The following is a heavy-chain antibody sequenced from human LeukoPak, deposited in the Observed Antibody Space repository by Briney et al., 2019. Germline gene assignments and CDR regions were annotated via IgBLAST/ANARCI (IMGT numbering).Heavy chain of an antibody. CDR1: GYTFTGYY. V-gene: IGHV1-2*02. D-gene: IGHD6-19*01. CDR3: ARAISGWYRFDY. J-gene: IGHJ4*02. CDR2: INPNSGGT. Sequence: ASVKVSCKASGYTFTGYYMHWVRQAPGQGLEWMGWINPNSGGTNYAQKFQGRVTMTRDTSISTAYMELSRLRSDDTAVYYCARAISGWYRFDYRGQGTLVTVSS.